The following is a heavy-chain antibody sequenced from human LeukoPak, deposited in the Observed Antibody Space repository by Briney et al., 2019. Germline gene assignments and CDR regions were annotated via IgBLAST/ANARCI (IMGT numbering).Heavy chain of an antibody. Sequence: GGSLRLSCAASGFTFDDYAMHWVRQAPGKGLEWVSLISWNGGDTYYADSVKGRFTISRDNSKNSLFLQMNSLRPEDTALYYCAKDHADYGNFFDYWGQGTLVTVSS. CDR1: GFTFDDYA. CDR3: AKDHADYGNFFDY. D-gene: IGHD4-17*01. J-gene: IGHJ4*02. CDR2: ISWNGGDT. V-gene: IGHV3-43D*03.